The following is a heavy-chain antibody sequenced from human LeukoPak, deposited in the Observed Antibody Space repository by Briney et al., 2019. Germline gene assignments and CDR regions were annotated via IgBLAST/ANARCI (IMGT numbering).Heavy chain of an antibody. J-gene: IGHJ4*02. Sequence: KPSETLPLTCTVSGGSVSSGRYYSSWIRQPPGKGLEWIGYIYYSGSTNYNPSLKSRVTISVDTSKNQFSLKLSSVTAADTAVYYCARFLLDYGTFDYWGQGTLVTVSS. CDR3: ARFLLDYGTFDY. CDR2: IYYSGST. D-gene: IGHD4-17*01. V-gene: IGHV4-61*01. CDR1: GGSVSSGRYY.